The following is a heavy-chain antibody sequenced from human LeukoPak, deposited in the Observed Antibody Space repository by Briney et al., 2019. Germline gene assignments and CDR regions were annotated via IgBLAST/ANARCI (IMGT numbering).Heavy chain of an antibody. CDR2: INPSGGST. D-gene: IGHD3-3*01. J-gene: IGHJ4*02. CDR3: ARDGSYGNFWSGYYLDY. V-gene: IGHV1-46*01. CDR1: GYTFTSYY. Sequence: ASVKVSCKASGYTFTSYYMHWVRQAPGQGLEWMGIINPSGGSTSYAQRFQGRVTMTRDTSTSTVYMELSSLRSEDTAVYYCARDGSYGNFWSGYYLDYWGQGTLVTVSS.